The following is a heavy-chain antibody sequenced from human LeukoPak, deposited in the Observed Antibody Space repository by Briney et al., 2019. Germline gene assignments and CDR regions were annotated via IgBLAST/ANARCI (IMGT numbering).Heavy chain of an antibody. CDR3: AKEEGITMIVVVIGSAFDI. CDR2: ISSSGSTI. CDR1: GFTFSNYE. J-gene: IGHJ3*02. V-gene: IGHV3-48*03. Sequence: GGSLRHCCAASGFTFSNYEMNWVRQAPAKGLEWVSYISSSGSTIYYADSVKGRFTISRDNSKNTLYLQMNSLRAEDTAVYYCAKEEGITMIVVVIGSAFDIWGQGTMVTVSS. D-gene: IGHD3-22*01.